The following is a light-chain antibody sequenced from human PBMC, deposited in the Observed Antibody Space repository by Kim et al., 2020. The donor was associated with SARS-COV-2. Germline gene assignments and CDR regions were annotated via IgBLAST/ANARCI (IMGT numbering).Light chain of an antibody. CDR2: KAS. Sequence: ACVGDRVTITCRASQNISAFLAWYQQKPGEAPALLIYKASNLVSGVPSRFSASGSGTQFTLTISSLQPDDLATYHCQQYNTYPWTFGQGTKVEIK. CDR1: QNISAF. CDR3: QQYNTYPWT. V-gene: IGKV1-5*03. J-gene: IGKJ1*01.